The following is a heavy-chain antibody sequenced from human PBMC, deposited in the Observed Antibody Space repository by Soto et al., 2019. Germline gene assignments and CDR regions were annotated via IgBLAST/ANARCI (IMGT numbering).Heavy chain of an antibody. Sequence: GGSLRLSCAASGFTFSSYSMNWVRQAPGKGLEWVSSISSSSSYIYYADSVKGRFTISRDNAKNSLYLQMNSLRAEDTAVYYCARVQQLESFLYYYYGMDVWGQGTTVTVS. CDR2: ISSSSSYI. CDR1: GFTFSSYS. V-gene: IGHV3-21*01. CDR3: ARVQQLESFLYYYYGMDV. J-gene: IGHJ6*02. D-gene: IGHD6-6*01.